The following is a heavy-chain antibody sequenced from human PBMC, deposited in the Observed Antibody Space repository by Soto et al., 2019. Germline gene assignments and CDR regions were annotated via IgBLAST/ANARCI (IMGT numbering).Heavy chain of an antibody. CDR3: AKGRRNTF. V-gene: IGHV1-46*01. Sequence: QVQWLQSGAEVKKPGASVKISCKASGYTFSFDYLSWVRRAPGQGLQWMGKINPDGGATTYAQSFQGRVSITSDASTGTVYMELSSLTSDDTAVYYCAKGRRNTFWGQGTLVSVSS. J-gene: IGHJ4*02. CDR1: GYTFSFDY. CDR2: INPDGGAT. D-gene: IGHD3-10*01.